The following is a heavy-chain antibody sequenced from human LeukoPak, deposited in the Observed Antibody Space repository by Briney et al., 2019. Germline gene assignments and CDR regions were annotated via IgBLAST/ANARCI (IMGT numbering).Heavy chain of an antibody. J-gene: IGHJ3*02. CDR1: GGSISTYY. CDR3: ARPMDILTGYHAFDI. Sequence: SETLSLTCTVSGGSISTYYWTWIRQPPGKGLEWIGYIYYSGSTNYNPSLKSRVTISVDTSKNQFSLKLNSVTAADTAVYYCARPMDILTGYHAFDIWGQGTMVTVSS. CDR2: IYYSGST. D-gene: IGHD3-9*01. V-gene: IGHV4-59*01.